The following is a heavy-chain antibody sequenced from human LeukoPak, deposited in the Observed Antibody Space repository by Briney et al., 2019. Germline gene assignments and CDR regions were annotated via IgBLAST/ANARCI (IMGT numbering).Heavy chain of an antibody. CDR3: ARSRGEELGYYDSSSYFDY. D-gene: IGHD3-22*01. V-gene: IGHV1-69*06. CDR1: GYTFTSYA. J-gene: IGHJ4*02. Sequence: ASVKVSCKASGYTFTSYAISWVRQAPGQGLEWMGGIIPIFGTANYAQKFQGRVTITADKSTSTAYMELSSLRSEDTAVYYCARSRGEELGYYDSSSYFDYWGQGTLVTVSS. CDR2: IIPIFGTA.